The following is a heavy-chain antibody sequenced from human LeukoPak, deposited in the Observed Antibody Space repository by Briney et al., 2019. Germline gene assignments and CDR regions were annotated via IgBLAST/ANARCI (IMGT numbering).Heavy chain of an antibody. CDR1: GFTVSSNY. D-gene: IGHD2-2*02. V-gene: IGHV3-66*01. Sequence: GGSLRLSCAASGFTVSSNYMSWVRQAPGKGLEWVSVIYSGGSTYYADSVKGRFTISRDNSKNTLYLQMNSLRAEDTAVYYCARDCSSTSCYSGHSSSWYKAGGAFDIWGQGTMVTVSS. J-gene: IGHJ3*02. CDR2: IYSGGST. CDR3: ARDCSSTSCYSGHSSSWYKAGGAFDI.